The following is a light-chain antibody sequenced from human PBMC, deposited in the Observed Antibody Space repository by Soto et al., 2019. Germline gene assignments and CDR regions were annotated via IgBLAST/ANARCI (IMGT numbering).Light chain of an antibody. Sequence: DIVMTQSPLSLPVTPGEPASISCRSSQSLLHSNGYNYLDWYLQKPGQSPQLLIYDASTRATGIPARFSGSGSGTEFTLTISSLQSEDFAVYYCQQYNDWLGTFGPGTKVHLK. CDR2: DAS. CDR3: QQYNDWLGT. J-gene: IGKJ3*01. V-gene: IGKV2-28*01. CDR1: QSLLHSNGYNY.